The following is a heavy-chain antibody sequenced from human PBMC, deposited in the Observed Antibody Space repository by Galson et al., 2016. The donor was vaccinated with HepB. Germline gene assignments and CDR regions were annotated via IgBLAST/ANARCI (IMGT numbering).Heavy chain of an antibody. Sequence: SETLSLTCAVSGGSMTIRNWWNWVRQPPGKGLEWIGEIYHSGTTNYNPSLKSRVTISVDKSKNQFSLNLSSVTAADTAVYYCARDDVETLGFRGLANWFDPWGQGTLVTVSS. D-gene: IGHD3/OR15-3a*01. CDR2: IYHSGTT. CDR3: ARDDVETLGFRGLANWFDP. CDR1: GGSMTIRNW. V-gene: IGHV4-4*02. J-gene: IGHJ5*02.